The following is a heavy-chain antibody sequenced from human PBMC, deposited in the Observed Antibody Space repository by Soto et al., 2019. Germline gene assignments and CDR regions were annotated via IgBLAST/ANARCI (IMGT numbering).Heavy chain of an antibody. V-gene: IGHV3-30-3*01. CDR2: ISYDGSNK. D-gene: IGHD2-2*02. CDR3: ARDPEPPDIVVVPAAIWYYFDY. Sequence: QVQLVESGGGVVQPGRSLRLSCAASGFTFSSYAMHWVRQAPGKGLEWVAVISYDGSNKYYADSVKGRFTISRDNSKNTLYLQMNSLRAEDTAVYYCARDPEPPDIVVVPAAIWYYFDYWGQGTLVTVSS. J-gene: IGHJ4*02. CDR1: GFTFSSYA.